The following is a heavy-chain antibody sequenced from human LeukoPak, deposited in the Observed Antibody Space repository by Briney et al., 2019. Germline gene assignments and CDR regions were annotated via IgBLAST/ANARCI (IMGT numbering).Heavy chain of an antibody. V-gene: IGHV3-7*01. Sequence: LTGGSLRLSCAASGFTFSSYWMSWVRQAPGKGLEWVANIKQDGSEKYYVDSVKGRSTISRDNAKNSLYLQMNSLRAEDTAVYYCARDLLWKDASGLMDVWGKGTTVTVSS. J-gene: IGHJ6*03. D-gene: IGHD3-3*01. CDR2: IKQDGSEK. CDR1: GFTFSSYW. CDR3: ARDLLWKDASGLMDV.